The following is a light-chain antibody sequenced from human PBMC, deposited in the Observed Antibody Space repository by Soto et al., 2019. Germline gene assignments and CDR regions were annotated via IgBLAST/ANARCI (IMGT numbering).Light chain of an antibody. CDR3: QSHDSSLRGSV. CDR1: RSNIGANYD. CDR2: AND. V-gene: IGLV1-40*01. Sequence: QSVLTQPPSVSGAPGQMITISCTGSRSNIGANYDVHCYQQFPGAPPKLLIYANDNRPSGVPDRFSASKFGTSASLTIAGLQAEDEADYYCQSHDSSLRGSVFGGGTKLTVL. J-gene: IGLJ3*02.